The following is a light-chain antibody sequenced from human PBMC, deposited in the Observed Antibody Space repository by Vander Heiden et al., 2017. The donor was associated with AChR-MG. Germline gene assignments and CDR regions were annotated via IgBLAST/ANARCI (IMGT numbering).Light chain of an antibody. CDR2: GAS. CDR3: QQYGSSLLT. Sequence: EIVLTQSPGTQSLSPGERATLSCRASQSVNSSYLAWYQQKLGQAPRLLIYGASTRATGLPERFSGSGPGTDFTLTISRLEPEDFAVYYCQQYGSSLLTFGGGTKVEIK. V-gene: IGKV3-20*01. J-gene: IGKJ4*01. CDR1: QSVNSSY.